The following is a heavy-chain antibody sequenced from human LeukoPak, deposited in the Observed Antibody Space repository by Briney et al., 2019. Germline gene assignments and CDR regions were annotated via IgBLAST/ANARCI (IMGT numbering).Heavy chain of an antibody. D-gene: IGHD2-2*02. CDR1: GYTFTGYY. V-gene: IGHV1-2*02. Sequence: GASVKVSCKASGYTFTGYYMHWVRQAPGQGLEWMGWINPNSGGTNYAQKFQSRVTMTRDTSISTAYMELSRLRSDDTAVYYCARDYCSSTSCYKYYYGMDVWGQGTTVTVSS. J-gene: IGHJ6*02. CDR2: INPNSGGT. CDR3: ARDYCSSTSCYKYYYGMDV.